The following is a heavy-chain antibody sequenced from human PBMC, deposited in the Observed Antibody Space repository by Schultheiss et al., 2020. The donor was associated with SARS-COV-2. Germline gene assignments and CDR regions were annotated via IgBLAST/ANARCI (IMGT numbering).Heavy chain of an antibody. CDR2: INPNSGGT. Sequence: ASVKVSCKASGYTFTGYYMHWVRQAPGQGLEWMGWINPNSGGTNYAQKFQGRVTMTRDTSISTAYMELSRLRSDDTAVYYCARADHDYSKGNWFDPWGQGTLVTVSS. CDR3: ARADHDYSKGNWFDP. V-gene: IGHV1-2*02. CDR1: GYTFTGYY. D-gene: IGHD4-11*01. J-gene: IGHJ5*02.